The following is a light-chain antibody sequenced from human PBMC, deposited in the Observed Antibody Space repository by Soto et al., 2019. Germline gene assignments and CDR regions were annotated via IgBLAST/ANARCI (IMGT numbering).Light chain of an antibody. Sequence: SYELTQPPSVSVSPGQTASITCSGETLGDKYTCWYQQKPGQSPVLVIYHDNKRPSGIPERFFGSNSDNTAPLTISGTQAIDEADYYCQAWDSTTSQMVFGGGTKLTVL. CDR1: TLGDKY. CDR2: HDN. CDR3: QAWDSTTSQMV. J-gene: IGLJ2*01. V-gene: IGLV3-1*01.